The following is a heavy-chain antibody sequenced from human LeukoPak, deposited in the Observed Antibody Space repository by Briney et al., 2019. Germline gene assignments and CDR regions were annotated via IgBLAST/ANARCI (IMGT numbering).Heavy chain of an antibody. CDR1: GVSISSSNW. CDR3: ARVALQWLVQYYFDY. CDR2: VYHSGTT. Sequence: PSETLSLTCAVSGVSISSSNWWSWVRQSPGKGLEWIGKVYHSGTTDYNPSLKSRVSISVDKSKNQFSLKLSSVTAADTAVYYCARVALQWLVQYYFDYWGQGTLVTVSS. V-gene: IGHV4-4*02. J-gene: IGHJ4*02. D-gene: IGHD6-19*01.